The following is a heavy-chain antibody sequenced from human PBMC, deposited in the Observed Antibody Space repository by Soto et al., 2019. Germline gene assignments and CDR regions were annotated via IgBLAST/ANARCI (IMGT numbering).Heavy chain of an antibody. D-gene: IGHD3-10*01. CDR1: GYSFTNYG. CDR2: INGGNGNT. V-gene: IGHV1-3*01. Sequence: QVQFVQSGAEVKKPGASVKVSCKASGYSFTNYGIHWVRQAPGQRLEWMGWINGGNGNTKYSQKFQGRVTITRDISASTAYMELSSLRSEDTAVYYCARDPWGGAVDAFDIWGQGTMVSVSS. J-gene: IGHJ3*02. CDR3: ARDPWGGAVDAFDI.